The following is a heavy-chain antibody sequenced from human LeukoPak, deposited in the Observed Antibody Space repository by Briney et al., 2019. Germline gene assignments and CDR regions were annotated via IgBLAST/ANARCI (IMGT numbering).Heavy chain of an antibody. Sequence: GGSLRLSCAASGFTFSSHAMSWVRQAPGKGLEWGSAISDSGRETFYTDSVKGRFTISRDNSKNTLYLQMNSLRAEDTARYYCAKASTRDTGYYFDYWGQGTLVSVSS. CDR2: ISDSGRET. D-gene: IGHD3-9*01. V-gene: IGHV3-23*01. CDR1: GFTFSSHA. CDR3: AKASTRDTGYYFDY. J-gene: IGHJ4*02.